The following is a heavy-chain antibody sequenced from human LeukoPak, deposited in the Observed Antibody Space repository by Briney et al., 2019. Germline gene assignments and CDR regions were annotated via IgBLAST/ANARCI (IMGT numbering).Heavy chain of an antibody. CDR2: IYWNDDK. CDR3: AREYYDILTGYSSGTDY. Sequence: SGPTLVNPTQTLTLTCTFSGFSLSTSGVGVGWIRQPPGKALEWLALIYWNDDKRYIPSLKSRLTITKDTSKNQVVLTMTNMDPVDTATYYCAREYYDILTGYSSGTDYWGQGTLVTVSS. J-gene: IGHJ4*02. CDR1: GFSLSTSGVG. V-gene: IGHV2-5*01. D-gene: IGHD3-9*01.